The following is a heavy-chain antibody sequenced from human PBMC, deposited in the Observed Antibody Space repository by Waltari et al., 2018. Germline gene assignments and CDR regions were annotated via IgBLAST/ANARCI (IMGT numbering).Heavy chain of an antibody. J-gene: IGHJ6*02. CDR2: IYHTGST. CDR1: GYSISSGYY. Sequence: QLQESGPGLVKPSETLSLTCGVSGYSISSGYYWAWVRQSPGKGLGWIGSIYHTGSTSYKPSLSSRATISVDTSKNLFSLRLSPVTAADTAVYYCAAEKARYGLDVWGQGTTVTVSS. V-gene: IGHV4-38-2*01. CDR3: AAEKARYGLDV.